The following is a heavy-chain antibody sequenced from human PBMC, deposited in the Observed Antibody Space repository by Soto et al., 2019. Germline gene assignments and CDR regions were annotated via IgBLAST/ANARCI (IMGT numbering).Heavy chain of an antibody. CDR2: TYYRSKWYN. V-gene: IGHV6-1*01. D-gene: IGHD3-16*02. Sequence: SQTLSLTCAISGDSVSSNSAAWNWIRQSPSRGLEWLGRTYYRSKWYNDYAVSVKSRITINPDTSKNQFSLQLNSVTPEDTAVYYCARDSPDYIWGSYRYFDYWGQGTLVTVSS. CDR1: GDSVSSNSAA. CDR3: ARDSPDYIWGSYRYFDY. J-gene: IGHJ4*02.